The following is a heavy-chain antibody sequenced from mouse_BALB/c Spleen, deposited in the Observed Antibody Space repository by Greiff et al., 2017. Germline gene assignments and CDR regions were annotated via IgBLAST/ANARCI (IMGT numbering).Heavy chain of an antibody. Sequence: QVQLQQSGAELVRPGSSVKISCKASGYAFSSYWMNWVKQRPGQGLEWIGQIYPGDGDTNYNGKFKGKATLTADKSSSTAYMQLSSLTSEDSAVYFCARSLRYYFDYWGQGTTLTVSS. V-gene: IGHV1-80*01. D-gene: IGHD6-1*01. CDR1: GYAFSSYW. J-gene: IGHJ2*01. CDR2: IYPGDGDT. CDR3: ARSLRYYFDY.